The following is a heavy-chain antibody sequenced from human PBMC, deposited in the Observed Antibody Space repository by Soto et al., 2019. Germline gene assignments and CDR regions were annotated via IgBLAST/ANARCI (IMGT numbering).Heavy chain of an antibody. CDR2: INAGNGNT. J-gene: IGHJ6*02. D-gene: IGHD3-22*01. CDR3: ARDPLGHDGSGYPFPSYGMDV. V-gene: IGHV1-3*01. CDR1: GYTFTSYA. Sequence: GASVNVFCKASGYTFTSYAMHWVRQAPGQRLEWMGWINAGNGNTKYSQKFQGRVTITRDTSASTAYMELSSLRSEDTAVYYCARDPLGHDGSGYPFPSYGMDVWGQGTTVTVSS.